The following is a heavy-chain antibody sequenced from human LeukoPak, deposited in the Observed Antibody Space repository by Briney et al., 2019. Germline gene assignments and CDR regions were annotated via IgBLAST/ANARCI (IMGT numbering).Heavy chain of an antibody. J-gene: IGHJ6*02. CDR2: ISYDGSNK. CDR1: GFTFSSYA. V-gene: IGHV3-30-3*01. CDR3: ARLREPYEYYYYGMDV. Sequence: PGRSLRLSCAASGFTFSSYAMHWVRQAPGKGLEWVAVISYDGSNKYYADPVKGRFTISRDNSKNTLYLQMNSLRAEDTAVYYCARLREPYEYYYYGMDVWGQGTTVTVSS. D-gene: IGHD1-26*01.